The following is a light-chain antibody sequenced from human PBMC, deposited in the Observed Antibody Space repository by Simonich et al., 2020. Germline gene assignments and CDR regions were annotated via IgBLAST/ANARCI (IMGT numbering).Light chain of an antibody. J-gene: IGKJ2*01. V-gene: IGKV4-1*01. Sequence: DIVMTQSPDSLAVSLGERATINCKSSQSVLYSSNNKNDLAWYQQKQGQPPKLLIYWAATRESGVPDRFRGSGSGTDFTLTISSLQAEDVAVYYCQQYYSTPYTFGQGTKLEIK. CDR1: QSVLYSSNNKND. CDR3: QQYYSTPYT. CDR2: WAA.